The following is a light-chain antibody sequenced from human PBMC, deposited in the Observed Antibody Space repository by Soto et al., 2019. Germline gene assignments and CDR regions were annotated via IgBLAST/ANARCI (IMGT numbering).Light chain of an antibody. CDR2: GPS. CDR3: QRSRP. J-gene: IGKJ5*01. Sequence: EIVLTQSPGTLSLSPGERATLSCRASQSFTSDYLAWYQQKPGQALRLIYGPSGRATGIPDRFSGSGSGIDFALSVSRVEAEDCAVCYGQRSRPFGQRTRLEIK. V-gene: IGKV3-20*01. CDR1: QSFTSDY.